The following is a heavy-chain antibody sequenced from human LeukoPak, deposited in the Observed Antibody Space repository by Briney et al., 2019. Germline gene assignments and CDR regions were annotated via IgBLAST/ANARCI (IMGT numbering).Heavy chain of an antibody. J-gene: IGHJ5*02. CDR1: GGSISSYY. CDR3: ARDSSSNWYGNWFDP. Sequence: PSETLSLTCTGSGGSISSYYWSWIRQPAGKGLEWIGRIYTSGSTNYNPSLKSRVTMSVDTSKNQFSLKLSSVTAADTAVYYCARDSSSNWYGNWFDPWGQGTLVTVSS. V-gene: IGHV4-4*07. CDR2: IYTSGST. D-gene: IGHD6-13*01.